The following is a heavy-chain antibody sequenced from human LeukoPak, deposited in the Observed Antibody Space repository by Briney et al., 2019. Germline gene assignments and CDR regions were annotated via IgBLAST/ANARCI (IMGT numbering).Heavy chain of an antibody. Sequence: SETLSLTCAVYGGSFSGYYWSWIRQPPGKGLEWIGEINHSGSTNYNPSLKSRVTISVDTSKNQFSLKLSSVTAVDTAVYYCARLKTYCTNGVCRDYWGQGTLVTVSS. CDR3: ARLKTYCTNGVCRDY. D-gene: IGHD2-8*01. CDR2: INHSGST. CDR1: GGSFSGYY. V-gene: IGHV4-34*01. J-gene: IGHJ4*02.